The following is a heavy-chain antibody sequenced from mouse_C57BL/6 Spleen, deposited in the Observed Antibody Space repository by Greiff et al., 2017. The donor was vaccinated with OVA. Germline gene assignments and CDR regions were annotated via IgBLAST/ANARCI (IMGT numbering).Heavy chain of an antibody. CDR2: ISDGGSYT. Sequence: EVMLVESGGGLVKPGGSLKLSCAASGFTFSSYAMSWVRQTPEKRLEWVATISDGGSYTYYPDNVKGRFTISRDNAKNNLYLQMSHLKSEDTAMYYCARDDYGSLYAMDYWGQGTSVTVSS. CDR1: GFTFSSYA. D-gene: IGHD1-1*01. J-gene: IGHJ4*01. CDR3: ARDDYGSLYAMDY. V-gene: IGHV5-4*01.